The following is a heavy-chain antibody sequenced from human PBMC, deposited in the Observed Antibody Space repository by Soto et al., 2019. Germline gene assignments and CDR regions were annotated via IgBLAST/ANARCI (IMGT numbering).Heavy chain of an antibody. J-gene: IGHJ4*02. D-gene: IGHD4-17*01. CDR3: AKARPKMVTTPLLDY. CDR1: GFTFSSYG. Sequence: GGFLRLSCAASGFTFSSYGRSWVRQAPGKGLEWVSAISGSGGSTYYADYVKGRFTISRDNSKNTLYLQMNSLRAEDTAVYYCAKARPKMVTTPLLDYWGQGTLVTVSS. CDR2: ISGSGGST. V-gene: IGHV3-23*01.